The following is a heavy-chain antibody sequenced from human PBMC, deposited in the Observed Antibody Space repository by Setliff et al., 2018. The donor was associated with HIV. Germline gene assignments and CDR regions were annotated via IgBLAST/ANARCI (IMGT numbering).Heavy chain of an antibody. CDR1: GGSISSHY. CDR3: AREGRHYSSAWTFDY. Sequence: PSETLSLTCTVSGGSISSHYWSWIRQPPGKGLEWIGYIYHSGSTNSNPSLKSRVTISVDTSKNQFFLKLSSVTAADTAVYYCAREGRHYSSAWTFDYWGQGTQVTVSS. V-gene: IGHV4-59*11. J-gene: IGHJ4*02. CDR2: IYHSGST. D-gene: IGHD6-19*01.